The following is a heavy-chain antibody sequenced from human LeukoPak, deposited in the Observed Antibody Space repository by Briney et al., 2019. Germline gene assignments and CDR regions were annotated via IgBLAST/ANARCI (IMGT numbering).Heavy chain of an antibody. J-gene: IGHJ4*02. D-gene: IGHD3-22*01. CDR1: GFTFSSYW. CDR3: ARLLCYDSSGYNY. Sequence: TGGSLRLSCAASGFTFSSYWMSWVRQAPGKGREWVANIKQDGSEKYYVDSVKGRFTISRDNAKNSLYLQMNSLRAEDTAVYYCARLLCYDSSGYNYWGQGTLVTVSS. CDR2: IKQDGSEK. V-gene: IGHV3-7*01.